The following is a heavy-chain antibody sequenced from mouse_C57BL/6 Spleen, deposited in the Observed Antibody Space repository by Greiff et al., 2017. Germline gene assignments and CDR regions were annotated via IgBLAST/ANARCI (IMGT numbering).Heavy chain of an antibody. CDR2: ISDGGSYT. J-gene: IGHJ4*01. D-gene: IGHD2-1*01. CDR1: GFTFSSYA. Sequence: EVHLVESGGGLVKPGGSLKLSCAASGFTFSSYAMSWVRQTPEKRLEWVATISDGGSYTYYPDNVKGRFTISRDNAKNNLYLQMSHLKSEDTAMYYCARDGNYGGDYAMDYWGQGTSVTGSS. CDR3: ARDGNYGGDYAMDY. V-gene: IGHV5-4*01.